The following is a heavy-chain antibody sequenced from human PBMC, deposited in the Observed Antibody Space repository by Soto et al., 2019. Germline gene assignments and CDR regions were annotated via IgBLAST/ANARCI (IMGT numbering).Heavy chain of an antibody. J-gene: IGHJ5*02. D-gene: IGHD3-3*01. CDR2: ISSSGSTI. CDR3: ATEPPYDFWSGYSGPDCFDP. Sequence: PGGSLRLSCAASGFTFSDYYMSWIRQAPGKGLEWVSYISSSGSTIYYADSVKGRFTISRDNAKNSLYLQMNSLRAEDTAVYYCATEPPYDFWSGYSGPDCFDPWGQGTLVTVSS. V-gene: IGHV3-11*01. CDR1: GFTFSDYY.